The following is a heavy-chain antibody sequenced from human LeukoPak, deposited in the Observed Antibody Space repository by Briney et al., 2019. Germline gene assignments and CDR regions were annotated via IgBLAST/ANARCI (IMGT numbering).Heavy chain of an antibody. CDR1: GYTFTGYY. CDR3: ARVSVAGTPDRDYFDY. CDR2: IIPSSGDT. Sequence: ASVKVSCKASGYTFTGYYLHWVRQAPGQGLEWMGRIIPSSGDTNYAQKSQGRVTMTRDTSISTAYLELSTLTSDDTAVYFCARVSVAGTPDRDYFDYWGQGTLVTVSP. J-gene: IGHJ4*02. D-gene: IGHD6-19*01. V-gene: IGHV1-2*02.